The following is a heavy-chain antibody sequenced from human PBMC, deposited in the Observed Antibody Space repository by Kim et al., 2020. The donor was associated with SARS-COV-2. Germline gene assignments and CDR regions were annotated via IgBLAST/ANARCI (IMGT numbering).Heavy chain of an antibody. Sequence: GGSLRLSCAASGFTFSSYSMNWVRQAPGKGLEWISYIGGSSTVIYYADSVKGRVIISRDNAENSLYLQMNSLRVEDTAVYYCARDYRYAFDIWGQVILVT. D-gene: IGHD3-16*02. V-gene: IGHV3-48*01. CDR3: ARDYRYAFDI. CDR1: GFTFSSYS. J-gene: IGHJ3*02. CDR2: IGGSSTVI.